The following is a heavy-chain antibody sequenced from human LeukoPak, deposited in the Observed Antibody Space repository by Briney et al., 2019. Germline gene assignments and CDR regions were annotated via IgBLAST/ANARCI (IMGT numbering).Heavy chain of an antibody. J-gene: IGHJ4*02. CDR1: GFTFDDYG. D-gene: IGHD3-22*01. V-gene: IGHV3-20*04. Sequence: GGSLRLFRAASGFTFDDYGMIWVRQAPGKGLEWVSGINWSGGSTGYADSVKGRFTISRDNAKNSLYLQMNSLRAEDTALYYCARVGYYDSSGYFDYWGQGTLVTVSS. CDR2: INWSGGST. CDR3: ARVGYYDSSGYFDY.